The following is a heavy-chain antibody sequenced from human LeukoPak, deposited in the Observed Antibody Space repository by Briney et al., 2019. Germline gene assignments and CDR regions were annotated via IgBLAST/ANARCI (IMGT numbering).Heavy chain of an antibody. V-gene: IGHV4-30-4*01. D-gene: IGHD5-12*01. CDR2: IYYSGST. J-gene: IGHJ4*02. Sequence: SQTLSLTCTVSGGSISSGDYYWSWIRQPPGKGLEWIGYIYYSGSTYYNPSLKSRVTISVDTSKNQFSLKLSSVTAADTAEYYCAREGPLEGATTNYFDYWGQGTLVTVSS. CDR1: GGSISSGDYY. CDR3: AREGPLEGATTNYFDY.